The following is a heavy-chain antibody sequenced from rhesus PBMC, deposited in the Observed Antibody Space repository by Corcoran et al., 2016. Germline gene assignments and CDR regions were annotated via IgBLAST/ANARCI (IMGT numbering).Heavy chain of an antibody. V-gene: IGHV4S10*01. J-gene: IGHJ4*01. D-gene: IGHD3-9*01. CDR3: ARDYYEDDYGYDDY. CDR2: IYGSSMST. Sequence: QVQLQESGPGVVKPSETLSLTCAVSGGSISDSYRWSWIRQPPGKGLEWIGYIYGSSMSTNYNPSLKSRVTISKDTSKNQFSLKLSSVTAADTAVYYCARDYYEDDYGYDDYWGQGVLVTVSS. CDR1: GGSISDSYR.